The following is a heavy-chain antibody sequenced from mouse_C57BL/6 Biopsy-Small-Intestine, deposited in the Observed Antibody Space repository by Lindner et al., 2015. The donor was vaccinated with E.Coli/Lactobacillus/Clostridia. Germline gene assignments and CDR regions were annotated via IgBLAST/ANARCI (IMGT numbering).Heavy chain of an antibody. D-gene: IGHD2-3*01. CDR1: GYTFSTYG. Sequence: SVKVSCKASGYTFSTYGISWVRQAPGQGLQWMGWISAYSGDTNYAQMLQGRVTLTRDTSTSTAYMELRTLRSDDTAIYYCVREADGSGTYPFAYWGQGTLVTVS. CDR2: ISAYSGDT. CDR3: VREADGSGTYPFAY. J-gene: IGHJ3*01. V-gene: IGHV1-4*01.